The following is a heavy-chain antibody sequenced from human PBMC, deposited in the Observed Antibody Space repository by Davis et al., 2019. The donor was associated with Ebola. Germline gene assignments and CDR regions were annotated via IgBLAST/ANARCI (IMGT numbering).Heavy chain of an antibody. D-gene: IGHD6-19*01. V-gene: IGHV3-53*05. CDR3: ATTQWLREFDN. Sequence: GGSLRLSCAASGFTFRSYYMHWVRQVSGKGLEWVSVIYDQTTAYADSVRGRFIISRDKSNNTLYLDMNSLRVDDTAVYYCATTQWLREFDNWGQGTLVTVSS. CDR1: GFTFRSYY. J-gene: IGHJ4*02. CDR2: IYDQTT.